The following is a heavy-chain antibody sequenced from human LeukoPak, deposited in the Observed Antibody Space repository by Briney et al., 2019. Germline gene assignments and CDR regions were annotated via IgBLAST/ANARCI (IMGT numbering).Heavy chain of an antibody. CDR3: AKRSAESSGYFDY. V-gene: IGHV3-23*01. Sequence: GGSLRLSCAASGLTFSSYAMNWVRQAPGKGLEWVSAITGSGAFTDYADSVKGRFTISRDNSKNTLYLQVNSLRAEDTAVYYCAKRSAESSGYFDYWGQGTLVTVSS. J-gene: IGHJ4*02. CDR1: GLTFSSYA. CDR2: ITGSGAFT. D-gene: IGHD6-19*01.